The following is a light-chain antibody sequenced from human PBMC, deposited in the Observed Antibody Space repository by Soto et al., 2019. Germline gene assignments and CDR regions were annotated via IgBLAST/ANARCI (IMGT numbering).Light chain of an antibody. CDR2: GAS. CDR1: QSVSTSY. Sequence: EIVLAQSPGTLSLSPGDRATLSCRASQSVSTSYLGWYQQKPGQAPRLLVYGASSRATGIPDRFRGSGSGTDFTLTISRLEPEDFAVYYCQQYGVSPTTFGQGTRLEIK. V-gene: IGKV3-20*01. CDR3: QQYGVSPTT. J-gene: IGKJ5*01.